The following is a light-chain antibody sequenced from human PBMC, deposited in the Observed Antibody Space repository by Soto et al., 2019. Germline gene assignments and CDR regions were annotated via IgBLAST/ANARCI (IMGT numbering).Light chain of an antibody. CDR2: AAS. V-gene: IGKV1-12*01. J-gene: IGKJ1*01. CDR1: QDISSW. Sequence: DIQMPQSPSSVSASVGDSVTITCRASQDISSWLAWYQQKPGKAPNLLIYAASSLQSGVPSRFSGSGSGTDFTLTINSLQPEDIATYYCQQTNSFPRTFGQGTKVEVK. CDR3: QQTNSFPRT.